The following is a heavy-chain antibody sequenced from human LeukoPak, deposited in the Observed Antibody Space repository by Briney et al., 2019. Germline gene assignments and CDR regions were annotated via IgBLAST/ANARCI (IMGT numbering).Heavy chain of an antibody. CDR2: IYYSGST. V-gene: IGHV4-39*01. D-gene: IGHD5-12*01. CDR1: GGSISSSRYY. CDR3: ARQSGYVPELRFDP. Sequence: PSETLSLTCTVSGGSISSSRYYWGWIRQPPGRGLEWIGSIYYSGSTNYNPSLKSRVTISVDTSKNQFSLKLSSVTAADTAVYFCARQSGYVPELRFDPWGQGTLVTVSS. J-gene: IGHJ5*02.